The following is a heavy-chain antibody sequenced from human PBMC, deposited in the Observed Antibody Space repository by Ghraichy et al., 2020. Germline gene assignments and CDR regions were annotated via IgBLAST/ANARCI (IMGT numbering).Heavy chain of an antibody. D-gene: IGHD4-11*01. CDR2: ISGSGGST. V-gene: IGHV3-23*01. J-gene: IGHJ6*02. CDR1: GFTFSSYA. CDR3: AKLPGSTVTMSYYYGMDV. Sequence: GGSLRLSCAASGFTFSSYAMSWVRQAPGKGLEWVSAISGSGGSTYYADSVKGRFTISRDNSKNTLYLQMNSLRAEDTAVYYCAKLPGSTVTMSYYYGMDVWGQGTTVTVSS.